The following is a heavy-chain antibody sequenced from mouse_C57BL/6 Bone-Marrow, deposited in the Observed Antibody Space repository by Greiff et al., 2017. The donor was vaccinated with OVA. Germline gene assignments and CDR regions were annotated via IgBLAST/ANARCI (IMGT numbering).Heavy chain of an antibody. D-gene: IGHD1-1*01. Sequence: VQLQQPGAELVKPGASVKMSCKASGYTFTSYWITWVKQRPGQGLEWIGDIYPGSGSTNYNEKFKSKATLTVDTSSSTAYMQLSSLTSEDSAVYYCARSCPVYYYGSSGYFDVWGTGTTVTVSS. J-gene: IGHJ1*03. CDR3: ARSCPVYYYGSSGYFDV. CDR2: IYPGSGST. CDR1: GYTFTSYW. V-gene: IGHV1-55*01.